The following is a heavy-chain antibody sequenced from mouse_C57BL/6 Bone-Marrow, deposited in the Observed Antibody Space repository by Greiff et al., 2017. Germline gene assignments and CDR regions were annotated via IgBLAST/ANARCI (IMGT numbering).Heavy chain of an antibody. J-gene: IGHJ3*01. D-gene: IGHD1-1*01. V-gene: IGHV14-4*01. CDR1: GFNIKDDY. CDR2: IDPENGDT. CDR3: TSYYSYVSSSSWLAY. Sequence: VQLQQSGAELVRPGASVKLSCTASGFNIKDDYMHWVKQRPEQGLEWIGWIDPENGDTEYASKFQGKATITADTSSTTAYLQLSSLTSEDTPVYYGTSYYSYVSSSSWLAYWGQGTLVTVSA.